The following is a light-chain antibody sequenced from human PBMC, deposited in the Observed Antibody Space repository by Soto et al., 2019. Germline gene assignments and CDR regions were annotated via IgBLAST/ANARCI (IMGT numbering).Light chain of an antibody. Sequence: DIQMTQSPSTLSASVGERVTITGRASQSIRTWLAWYQQKRGKAPKVXIYKASNLARTVRSRFSGSGAETDCNRTINSLQPEDFETYYCQHYKAFTWTFGQGTQVDIK. CDR3: QHYKAFTWT. CDR1: QSIRTW. CDR2: KAS. J-gene: IGKJ1*01. V-gene: IGKV1-5*03.